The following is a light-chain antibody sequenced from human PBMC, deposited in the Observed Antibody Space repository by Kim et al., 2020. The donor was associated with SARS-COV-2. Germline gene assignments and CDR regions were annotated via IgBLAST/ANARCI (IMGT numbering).Light chain of an antibody. CDR2: GAS. Sequence: SPWERATLSCRASQSVSNNLAWYQPKPGQPPRLLIYGASTRATGVPARFSGSGSGTDFTLTVSSLQSEDFAVYYCHQYNDWPPGDTFGQGTKLEI. CDR3: HQYNDWPPGDT. V-gene: IGKV3-15*01. CDR1: QSVSNN. J-gene: IGKJ2*01.